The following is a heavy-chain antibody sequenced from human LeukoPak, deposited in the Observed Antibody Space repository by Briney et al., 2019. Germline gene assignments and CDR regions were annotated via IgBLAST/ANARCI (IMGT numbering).Heavy chain of an antibody. CDR3: AREGNSSGWTDY. J-gene: IGHJ4*02. V-gene: IGHV1-69*06. CDR1: GGTFSSYA. Sequence: SVKVFCKASGGTFSSYATSWVRQAPGQGLEWMGGIIPIFGTANHAQKFQGRVTITADKSTSTAYMELSSLRSEDTAVYYCAREGNSSGWTDYWGQGTLVTVSS. CDR2: IIPIFGTA. D-gene: IGHD6-19*01.